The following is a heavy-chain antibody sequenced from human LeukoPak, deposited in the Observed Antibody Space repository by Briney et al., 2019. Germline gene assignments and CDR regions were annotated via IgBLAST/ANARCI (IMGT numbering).Heavy chain of an antibody. Sequence: SETLSLTCTVSGGSISSYYWSWIRQPPGKGLEWIGYIYYSGSTKYNPSLKSRVTISVDTSKNQFSLKLSSVTAADTAVYYCARYRGKTTVSSLDWFDPWGQGTLVTASS. CDR3: ARYRGKTTVSSLDWFDP. V-gene: IGHV4-59*01. CDR1: GGSISSYY. CDR2: IYYSGST. D-gene: IGHD4-11*01. J-gene: IGHJ5*02.